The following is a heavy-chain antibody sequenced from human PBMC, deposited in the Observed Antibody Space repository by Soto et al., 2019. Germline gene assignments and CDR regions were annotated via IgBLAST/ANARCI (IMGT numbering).Heavy chain of an antibody. V-gene: IGHV3-21*01. CDR1: GFIFSSNT. J-gene: IGHJ6*02. CDR2: ISSTSTFM. CDR3: AREHYEFWSGSHEGLGYSGMDV. Sequence: VQLVESGGGLVKPGGSLRLSCTGSGFIFSSNTMSWVRQAPGKGLEWVSSISSTSTFMYYSDSVKGRFTVSRDTAKNTVFLQLNSLRIEDTAVYYCAREHYEFWSGSHEGLGYSGMDVWGQGTTVTVSS. D-gene: IGHD3-3*01.